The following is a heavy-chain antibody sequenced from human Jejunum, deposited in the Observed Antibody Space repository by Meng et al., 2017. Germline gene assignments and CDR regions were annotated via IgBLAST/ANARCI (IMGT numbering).Heavy chain of an antibody. CDR3: VREMTMSRRIINPYDY. D-gene: IGHD3-10*01. V-gene: IGHV6-1*01. CDR2: TYYRSKWYN. CDR1: GDSVSSNAAA. Sequence: SQTLSLTCSISGDSVSSNAAAWNWIRQSPSRGLEWLGRTYYRSKWYNDHAISVKSRITINPDTSNNQFSLQLNSVSPADAAMYFCVREMTMSRRIINPYDYWGQGTLVTVSS. J-gene: IGHJ4*02.